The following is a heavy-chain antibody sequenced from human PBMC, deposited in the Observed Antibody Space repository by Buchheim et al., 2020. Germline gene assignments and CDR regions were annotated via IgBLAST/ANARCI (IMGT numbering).Heavy chain of an antibody. Sequence: EVQLVESGGGLVQPGGSLRLSCAATGFTFSSNCMAWVRQAPGKGLEWVANIKPDGSEKYYVDSVQGRFTISRNNAKNLLSLQMNSLGDEDAAVYHGVRWGLTAGMDVWGQGTT. CDR2: IKPDGSEK. CDR1: GFTFSSNC. D-gene: IGHD7-27*01. J-gene: IGHJ6*02. CDR3: VRWGLTAGMDV. V-gene: IGHV3-7*01.